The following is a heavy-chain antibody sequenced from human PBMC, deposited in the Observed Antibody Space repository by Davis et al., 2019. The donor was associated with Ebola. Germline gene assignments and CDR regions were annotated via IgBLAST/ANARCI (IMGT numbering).Heavy chain of an antibody. CDR3: ATAVYDSSGYYSPDY. CDR1: GGTFSSYA. Sequence: ASVKVSCKASGGTFSSYAISWVRQAPGQGLEWMGGFDPEDGETIYAQKFQGRVTMTEDTSTDTAYMELSSLTSADTAVYYCATAVYDSSGYYSPDYWGQGTLVTVSS. CDR2: FDPEDGET. V-gene: IGHV1-24*01. D-gene: IGHD3-22*01. J-gene: IGHJ4*02.